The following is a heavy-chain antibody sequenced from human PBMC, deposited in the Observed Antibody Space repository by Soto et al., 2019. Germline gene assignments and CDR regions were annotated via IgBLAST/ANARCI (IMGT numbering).Heavy chain of an antibody. V-gene: IGHV4-61*01. CDR2: IYYSGST. CDR3: ARVGIAAAGIWFDL. Sequence: TSETLSLTCTVSGGSVSSGSYYWSWIRQPPGKGLEWIGYIYYSGSTNYNPSLKSRVTISVDTSKNQFSLKLSSVTAADTAGYYCARVGIAAAGIWFDLWGQGTLVTVSS. J-gene: IGHJ5*02. CDR1: GGSVSSGSYY. D-gene: IGHD6-13*01.